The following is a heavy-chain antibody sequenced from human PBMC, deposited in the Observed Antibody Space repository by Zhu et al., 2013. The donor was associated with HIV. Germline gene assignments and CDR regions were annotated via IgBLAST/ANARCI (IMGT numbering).Heavy chain of an antibody. J-gene: IGHJ3*02. CDR3: AREDYYGSGDAFDI. V-gene: IGHV1-69*06. D-gene: IGHD3-10*01. CDR1: GGTFSSYA. Sequence: QVQLAQSGAELKKPGSSVRVSCKASGGTFSSYAISWVRQAPGQGLEWMGGIIPMFGTANYAQKFQGRVTITADKSTSTAYMELGSLRSEDTAVYYCAREDYYGSGDAFDIWGQGTMVTVSS. CDR2: IIPMFGTA.